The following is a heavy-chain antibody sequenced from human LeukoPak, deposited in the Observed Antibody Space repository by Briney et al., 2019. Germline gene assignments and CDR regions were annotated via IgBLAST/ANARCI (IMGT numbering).Heavy chain of an antibody. CDR3: ARVGPYYYYGMDV. CDR1: GYTFTAYY. CDR2: INPNSGGT. D-gene: IGHD3-10*01. J-gene: IGHJ6*02. V-gene: IGHV1-2*02. Sequence: VASVKVSCKASGYTFTAYYMHWARQAPGQGLEWMGWINPNSGGTNYAQKFQGRVTMTRDTSISTAYMELSRLRSDDTAVYYCARVGPYYYYGMDVWGQGTTVTVSS.